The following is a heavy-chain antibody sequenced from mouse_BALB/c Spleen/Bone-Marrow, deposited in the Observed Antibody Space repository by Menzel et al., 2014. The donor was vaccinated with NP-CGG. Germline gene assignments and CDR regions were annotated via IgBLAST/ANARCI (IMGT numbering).Heavy chain of an antibody. Sequence: EVMLVESGGGLVQPGGSRKLSCAASGFTFSSFGMHWVRQAPEKGLEWIAYISSGSGAIFYADTVKGRFTISRDNPKNTLFLQMTSLRSEDTAFYFCTRGGNWEDFDYWDQGITLTVSS. V-gene: IGHV5-17*02. J-gene: IGHJ2*01. CDR2: ISSGSGAI. D-gene: IGHD4-1*01. CDR3: TRGGNWEDFDY. CDR1: GFTFSSFG.